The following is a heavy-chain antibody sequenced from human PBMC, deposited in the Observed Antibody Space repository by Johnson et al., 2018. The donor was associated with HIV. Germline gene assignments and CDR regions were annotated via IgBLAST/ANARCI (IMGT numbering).Heavy chain of an antibody. D-gene: IGHD6-13*01. V-gene: IGHV3-20*04. CDR2: INWNGGST. J-gene: IGHJ3*02. Sequence: VQLVESGGGVVRPGGSLRLSCTASGFTFDDYGMSWVRQAPGKGLEWVSGINWNGGSTGYGDSVKGRFTISRDNGNNSLYLQMNSLRAEDAAVYYCVKGIDSSSWYAFDIWGQGTMVTVSS. CDR3: VKGIDSSSWYAFDI. CDR1: GFTFDDYG.